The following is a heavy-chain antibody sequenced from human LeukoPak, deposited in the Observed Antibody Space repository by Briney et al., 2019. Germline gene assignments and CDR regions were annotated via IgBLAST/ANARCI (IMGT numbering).Heavy chain of an antibody. J-gene: IGHJ6*02. CDR2: VNREGSDK. Sequence: GESLRLSCAASGFAFSSHWMNWVRQAPGKGLEWVANVNREGSDKNYVDSVKGRFTISRDNAKNSLYLQMNSLRAEDTAVYYCARDRYSGYDFYYYGMDVWGQGTTVTVSS. CDR1: GFAFSSHW. CDR3: ARDRYSGYDFYYYGMDV. D-gene: IGHD5-12*01. V-gene: IGHV3-7*01.